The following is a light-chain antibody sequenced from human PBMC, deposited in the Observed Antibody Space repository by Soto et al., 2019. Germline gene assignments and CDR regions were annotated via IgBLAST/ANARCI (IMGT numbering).Light chain of an antibody. CDR3: QQSYSTRLT. CDR1: QSISSY. Sequence: DIQMTQSPSSLSASVGDRVTITCRASQSISSYLNWYQQKPGKAPKLLIYAASSLQSGVPSRFSGSGSGTEFTLTISSLQPVDFATYYCQQSYSTRLTFGGGTKVEIK. CDR2: AAS. V-gene: IGKV1-39*01. J-gene: IGKJ4*01.